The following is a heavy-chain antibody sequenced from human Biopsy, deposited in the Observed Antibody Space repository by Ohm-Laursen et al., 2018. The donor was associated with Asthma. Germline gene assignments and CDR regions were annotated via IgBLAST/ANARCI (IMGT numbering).Heavy chain of an antibody. J-gene: IGHJ6*02. D-gene: IGHD6-19*01. CDR3: ARCQVGYSSGWSLLLKKIYYSGMDV. Sequence: ASVKVSCKTPGGTFSNFAISWVRQAPGQGLEWLGGIMTFFGTTKYAQKFQGRVTITADESTSTAYMEVTSLRSEDTAIYYCARCQVGYSSGWSLLLKKIYYSGMDVWGQGTAVTVSS. CDR2: IMTFFGTT. CDR1: GGTFSNFA. V-gene: IGHV1-69*13.